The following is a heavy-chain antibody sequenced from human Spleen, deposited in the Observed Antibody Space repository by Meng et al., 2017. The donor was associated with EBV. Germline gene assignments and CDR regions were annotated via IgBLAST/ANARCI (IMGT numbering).Heavy chain of an antibody. CDR1: GGSISSDDYY. J-gene: IGHJ4*02. CDR2: IYYTGGT. Sequence: HVQLQASGPGLVKPSQTLSLTCAVSGGSISSDDYYWSWIRQPPGKGLEWIGYIYYTGGTSYTPSLKSRFSISVDTSKNQFSLKLSSVTAADTAVYYCARSRISILRADMYYFDHCGQGTLVTVSS. D-gene: IGHD3-10*01. V-gene: IGHV4-30-4*01. CDR3: ARSRISILRADMYYFDH.